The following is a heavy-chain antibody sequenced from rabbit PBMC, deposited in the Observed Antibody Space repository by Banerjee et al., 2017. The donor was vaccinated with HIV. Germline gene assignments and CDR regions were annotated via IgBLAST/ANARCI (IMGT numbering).Heavy chain of an antibody. J-gene: IGHJ4*01. D-gene: IGHD2-1*01. CDR1: GFDFSSSYY. Sequence: QEQLVESGGGLVQPEGSLTLTCKAAGFDFSSSYYMCWVRQAPGKGPEWIACIYVGDGSTYYASWVNGRFTISSHNAQNTLYLQLSSLTAADTATYFCVRDQAGDADYGPYYLNLWGPGTLVTVS. V-gene: IGHV1S47*01. CDR2: IYVGDGST. CDR3: VRDQAGDADYGPYYLNL.